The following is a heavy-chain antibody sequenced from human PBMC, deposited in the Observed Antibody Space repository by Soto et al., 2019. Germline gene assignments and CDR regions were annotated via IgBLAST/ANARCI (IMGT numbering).Heavy chain of an antibody. Sequence: QVQLVQSGAEVKKPGSSVKVSCKASGGTFSSYAISWVRQAPGQGLEWMGGIIPIVGTANYAKKFQGRGTITADESTSTAYMELSSLRSEDTAVYYCARDLYYDSSGYPWNWGQGTLVTVSS. J-gene: IGHJ4*02. CDR3: ARDLYYDSSGYPWN. V-gene: IGHV1-69*01. D-gene: IGHD3-22*01. CDR2: IIPIVGTA. CDR1: GGTFSSYA.